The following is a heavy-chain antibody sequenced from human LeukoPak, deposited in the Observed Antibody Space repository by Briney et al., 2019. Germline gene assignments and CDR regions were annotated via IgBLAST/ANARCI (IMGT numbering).Heavy chain of an antibody. CDR1: GFTLSSYW. Sequence: GGSLGLSCVASGFTLSSYWMHWVRQAPGKGLVWVSGVNDDGSATYYADSVKGRFTISRDSAKNTLYLQMNSPRAEDTALYYCATVSDYWGQGTLVTVSS. J-gene: IGHJ4*02. CDR3: ATVSDY. V-gene: IGHV3-74*01. CDR2: VNDDGSAT.